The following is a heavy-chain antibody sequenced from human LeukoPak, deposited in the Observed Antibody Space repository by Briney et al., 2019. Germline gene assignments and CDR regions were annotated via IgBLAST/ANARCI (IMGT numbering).Heavy chain of an antibody. CDR1: GFTFTSSA. CDR2: IVVGSGNT. D-gene: IGHD6-19*01. Sequence: SVKVSCKASGFTFTSSAVQWVRQARGQRLEWIGWIVVGSGNTNYAQKFQERVTITRDMSTSTAYMELRSLRSDDTAVYYCARDSESGWREFDYWGQGTLVTVSS. V-gene: IGHV1-58*01. J-gene: IGHJ4*02. CDR3: ARDSESGWREFDY.